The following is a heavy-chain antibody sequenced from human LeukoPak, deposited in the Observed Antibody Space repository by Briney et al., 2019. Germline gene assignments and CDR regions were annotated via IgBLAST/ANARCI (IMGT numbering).Heavy chain of an antibody. CDR3: ERDGYSSSWSDFDY. CDR1: GFSFSSYN. D-gene: IGHD6-13*01. V-gene: IGHV3-48*02. J-gene: IGHJ4*02. Sequence: GGSLRLSWTASGFSFSSYNMNWVRQAPGKGLEWVAYMRSSDNTIYYADSVKGRFTISRDNAKNSLYLQMNSLRDEDTAVYYCERDGYSSSWSDFDYWGQGTLVTVSS. CDR2: MRSSDNTI.